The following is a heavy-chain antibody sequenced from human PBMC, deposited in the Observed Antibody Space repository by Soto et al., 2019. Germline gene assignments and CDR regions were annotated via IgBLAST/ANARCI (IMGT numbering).Heavy chain of an antibody. Sequence: QVQLVESGGGVVQPGRSLRLSCAPSGFSFSDFGMHWVRQAPGKGLEWVAAISHDGSNQYYGDSVKGRFSISRDHSNNRLYLQMNNLKVEDSAIYYCAGALENPYFYYGLNVWGQGTTVTVSS. CDR3: AGALENPYFYYGLNV. CDR2: ISHDGSNQ. CDR1: GFSFSDFG. J-gene: IGHJ6*02. V-gene: IGHV3-30*03. D-gene: IGHD1-1*01.